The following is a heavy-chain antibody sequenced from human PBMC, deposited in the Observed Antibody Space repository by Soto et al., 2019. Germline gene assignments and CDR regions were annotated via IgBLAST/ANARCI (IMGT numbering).Heavy chain of an antibody. CDR2: INHSGST. J-gene: IGHJ5*02. V-gene: IGHV4-34*01. CDR1: GGSFSGYY. CDR3: ARGLARFVSHNWFDP. D-gene: IGHD3-3*01. Sequence: QVRLQQWGAGLLKPSETLSLTCAVYGGSFSGYYWSWIRQPPGKGLEWIGEINHSGSTNYNPSLKSRVTISVDTSKNQFSLKLSSVTAADTAVYYCARGLARFVSHNWFDPWGQGTLVTVSS.